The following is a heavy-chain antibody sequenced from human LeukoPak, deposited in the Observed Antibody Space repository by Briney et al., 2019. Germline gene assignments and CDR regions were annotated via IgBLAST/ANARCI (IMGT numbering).Heavy chain of an antibody. D-gene: IGHD2-2*01. J-gene: IGHJ6*02. CDR1: GFTFSSYS. CDR3: ASLQGYCSSTSCYAIYYGMDV. CDR2: ISSISSTI. V-gene: IGHV3-48*01. Sequence: PGGSLRLSCAASGFTFSSYSMNWVRQAPGKGLEWVSYISSISSTIYYADSVKGRFTISRDNAKNSLYLQMNSLRAEDTAVYYCASLQGYCSSTSCYAIYYGMDVWGQGTTVTVSS.